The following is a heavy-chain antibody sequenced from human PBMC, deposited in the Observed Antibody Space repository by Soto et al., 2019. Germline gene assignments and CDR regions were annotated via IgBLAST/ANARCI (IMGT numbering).Heavy chain of an antibody. V-gene: IGHV3-7*01. Sequence: GSLRLSCAASGFTLRSYWMSWVRQAPGKGVEGLATIKTDTSEKKYVDSVKGRFTVSRYNAKNSLYLQMDSLRAEDTAVYYCERHSGYGSVSSVNHYLDCWGRGTRVTAPQ. CDR1: GFTLRSYW. D-gene: IGHD3-10*01. CDR2: IKTDTSEK. CDR3: ERHSGYGSVSSVNHYLDC. J-gene: IGHJ4*01.